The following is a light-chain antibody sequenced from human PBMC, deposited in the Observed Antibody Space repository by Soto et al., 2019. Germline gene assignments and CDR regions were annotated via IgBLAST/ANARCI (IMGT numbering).Light chain of an antibody. CDR3: SSYISISSYV. J-gene: IGLJ1*01. CDR2: DVS. Sequence: QSVLTQPASVSGSPGQSITISCTGTSSDVGGYDYVSWYQQHPGKAPKLMIYDVSHRPSGVSNRFSGSKSGNTASLTISGLQAEDEADYYCSSYISISSYVFGTGTKVTVL. CDR1: SSDVGGYDY. V-gene: IGLV2-14*01.